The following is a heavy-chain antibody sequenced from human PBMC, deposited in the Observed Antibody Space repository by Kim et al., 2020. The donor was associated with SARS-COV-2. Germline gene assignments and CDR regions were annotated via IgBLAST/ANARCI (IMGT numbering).Heavy chain of an antibody. J-gene: IGHJ3*02. Sequence: GGSLRLSCAASGFTFSSYWMTWVRQAPGKGLEWVANIKQDGNQKYYADSVKGRFTISRDNAKNSLYLQMNSLRAEDTAVYYCARDGDLHSSGMDAFDIWG. V-gene: IGHV3-7*01. D-gene: IGHD6-19*01. CDR1: GFTFSSYW. CDR3: ARDGDLHSSGMDAFDI. CDR2: IKQDGNQK.